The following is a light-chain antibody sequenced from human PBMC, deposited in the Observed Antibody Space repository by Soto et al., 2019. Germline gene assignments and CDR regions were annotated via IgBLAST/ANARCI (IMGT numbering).Light chain of an antibody. CDR2: RNN. CDR1: SSNIGSNY. CDR3: AAWDDSLSGRV. J-gene: IGLJ1*01. V-gene: IGLV1-47*01. Sequence: QSVLTQPPSASGTPGQRVTISCSGSSSNIGSNYVYWYQQLPGTAPKLLIYRNNQRPSGVPDLFSGSKSGTSASLAISGLRSEDEADYYCAAWDDSLSGRVFGTGTKVTVL.